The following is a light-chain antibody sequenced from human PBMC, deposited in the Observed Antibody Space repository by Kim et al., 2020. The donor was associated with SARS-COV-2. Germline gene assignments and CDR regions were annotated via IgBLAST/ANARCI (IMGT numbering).Light chain of an antibody. V-gene: IGLV6-57*02. J-gene: IGLJ3*02. Sequence: GKTVPTSCTGGSGSIATNDVQWYQQRPGSAPTTVIYEDNQRPSGVPDRFSGSIDSSSNSASLTISGLKTEDEADYYCQSYDSSNWVFGGGTQLTVL. CDR2: EDN. CDR3: QSYDSSNWV. CDR1: SGSIATND.